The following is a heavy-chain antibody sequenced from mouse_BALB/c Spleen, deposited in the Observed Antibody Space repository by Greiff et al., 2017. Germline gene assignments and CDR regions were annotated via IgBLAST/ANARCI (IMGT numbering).Heavy chain of an antibody. Sequence: EVQLQESGPSLVKPSQTLSLTCSVTGDSITSGYWNWIRKFPGNKLEYMGYISYSGSTYYNPSLKSRISITRDTSKNQYYLQLNSVTTEDTATYYCARYRYDGEGFDYWGQGTTLTVSS. CDR3: ARYRYDGEGFDY. J-gene: IGHJ2*01. D-gene: IGHD2-14*01. CDR2: ISYSGST. CDR1: GDSITSGY. V-gene: IGHV3-8*02.